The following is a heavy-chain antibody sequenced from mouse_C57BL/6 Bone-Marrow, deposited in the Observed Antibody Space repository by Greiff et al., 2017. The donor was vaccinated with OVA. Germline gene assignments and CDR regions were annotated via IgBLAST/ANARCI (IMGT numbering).Heavy chain of an antibody. V-gene: IGHV1-4*01. D-gene: IGHD2-5*01. CDR1: GYTFTSYT. J-gene: IGHJ2*01. CDR3: ARSIYINLDY. CDR2: INPSSGYT. Sequence: QVQLQQPGAELVRPGASVKMSCKASGYTFTSYTMHWVKQRPGQGLEWIGYINPSSGYTKYNQKFKDKATLTADKSSSTAYMQLSSLTSEDSAVYYCARSIYINLDYWGQGTTLTVSS.